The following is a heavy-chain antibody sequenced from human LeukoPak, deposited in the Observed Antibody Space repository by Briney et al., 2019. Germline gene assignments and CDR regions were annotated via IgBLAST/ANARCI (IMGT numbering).Heavy chain of an antibody. CDR3: AKSHASIWNVYVS. D-gene: IGHD1-1*01. V-gene: IGHV3-23*01. CDR2: ITAGGNSS. Sequence: GGSLRLSCAASGFMVRSYNMNWVRQAPGKGLEWVSAITAGGNSSYYADSVKGRFFISSDYLKNMLLLLMNSLRAEDTAIYYCAKSHASIWNVYVSWGQETLVTVSS. CDR1: GFMVRSYN. J-gene: IGHJ4*02.